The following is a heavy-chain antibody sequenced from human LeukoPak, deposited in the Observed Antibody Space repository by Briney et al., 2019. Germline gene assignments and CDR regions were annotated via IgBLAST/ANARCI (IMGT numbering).Heavy chain of an antibody. V-gene: IGHV3-23*01. Sequence: GGSLRLSCAASGFTFSTYAMSWVRQAPGKGLEWVSGISGSGDTTYYADSVKGRLTISRDNSKNTLYLQMSSLRADDTAVYYCAKTFIFGGDHFQHWGQGTLVTVFS. J-gene: IGHJ1*01. D-gene: IGHD2-21*02. CDR1: GFTFSTYA. CDR2: ISGSGDTT. CDR3: AKTFIFGGDHFQH.